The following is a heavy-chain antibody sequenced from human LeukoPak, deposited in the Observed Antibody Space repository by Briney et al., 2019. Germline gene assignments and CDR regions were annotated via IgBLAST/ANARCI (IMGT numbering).Heavy chain of an antibody. D-gene: IGHD1-26*01. Sequence: SVKVSCKASGGTFSSYAISWVRQAPGQGLEWMGGIIPIFGTANYAQKFQGRVTITTDESTSTACMELSSLRSEDTAVYYCAGGNGIVGAMSRGGYDYWGQGTLVTVSS. CDR1: GGTFSSYA. V-gene: IGHV1-69*05. J-gene: IGHJ4*02. CDR3: AGGNGIVGAMSRGGYDY. CDR2: IIPIFGTA.